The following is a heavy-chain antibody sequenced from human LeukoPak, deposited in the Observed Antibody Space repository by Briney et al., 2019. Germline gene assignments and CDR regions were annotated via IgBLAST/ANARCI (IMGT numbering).Heavy chain of an antibody. J-gene: IGHJ4*02. Sequence: PSETPSLTCTVSGGSISSYYWSWIRQPPGKGLEWIGYIYYSGSTNYNPSLKSRVTISVDTSKNQFSLKLSSVTAADTAVYYCARGSREDFDYWGQGTLVTVSS. CDR1: GGSISSYY. CDR3: ARGSREDFDY. CDR2: IYYSGST. V-gene: IGHV4-59*01.